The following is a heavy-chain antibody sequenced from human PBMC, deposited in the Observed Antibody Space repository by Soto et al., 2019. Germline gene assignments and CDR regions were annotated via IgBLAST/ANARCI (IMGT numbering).Heavy chain of an antibody. Sequence: QVQLVESGGGVVQPGRSLRLSCAASGFTFSSYAMHWVRQAPGKGLEWVAVIWYDGSNKYYADSVKGRFTISRDNSKNTLYLQRHSLRAEDTAVYYCASQLLTIGSFDFWGQGTLVTFSS. D-gene: IGHD2-2*01. J-gene: IGHJ4*02. V-gene: IGHV3-30-3*01. CDR1: GFTFSSYA. CDR3: ASQLLTIGSFDF. CDR2: IWYDGSNK.